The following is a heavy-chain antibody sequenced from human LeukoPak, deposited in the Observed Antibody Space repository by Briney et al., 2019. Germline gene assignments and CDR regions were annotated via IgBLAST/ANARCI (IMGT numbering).Heavy chain of an antibody. Sequence: PGGSLRLSCAASGFTFSSYEMNWVRQAPGKGLEWVSYISSSGSTIYYADSVEGRFTISRDNAKNSLYLQMNSLRADDTAVYYCAELGITMIGGVWGKGTTVTISS. CDR3: AELGITMIGGV. D-gene: IGHD3-10*02. CDR2: ISSSGSTI. J-gene: IGHJ6*04. V-gene: IGHV3-48*03. CDR1: GFTFSSYE.